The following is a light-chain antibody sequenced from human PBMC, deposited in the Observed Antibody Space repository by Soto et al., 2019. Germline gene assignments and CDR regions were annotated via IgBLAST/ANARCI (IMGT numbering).Light chain of an antibody. J-gene: IGLJ3*02. CDR3: CSSAGTYPSV. Sequence: QSALTQPRSVSGSPGQSVTISCTGTSSDVGGYNYVSWYQQHPGKAPKLMIYDVSKRPSGVPDRFSGSKSGNTASLTISGLQAEDEADYNCCSSAGTYPSVFGGGTKLTVL. CDR1: SSDVGGYNY. CDR2: DVS. V-gene: IGLV2-11*01.